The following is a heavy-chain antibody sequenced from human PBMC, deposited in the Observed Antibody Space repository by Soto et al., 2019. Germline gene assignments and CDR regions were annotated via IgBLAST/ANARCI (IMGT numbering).Heavy chain of an antibody. D-gene: IGHD3-10*01. V-gene: IGHV1-2*02. CDR1: GYTFTGYL. Sequence: ASVKVSWKDSGYTFTGYLMYWVRQAPGQGVEWMGWINPNSGDTNYAQKFQGRVTMTRDTSISTVHMELSRLRSDYTAFYFCAMVRGTPPYFLSRGQTTFVTGSS. J-gene: IGHJ4*02. CDR2: INPNSGDT. CDR3: AMVRGTPPYFLS.